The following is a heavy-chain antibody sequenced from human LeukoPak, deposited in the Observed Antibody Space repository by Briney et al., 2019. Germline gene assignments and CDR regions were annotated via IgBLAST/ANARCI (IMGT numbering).Heavy chain of an antibody. D-gene: IGHD2-2*01. CDR1: GGSISSYY. J-gene: IGHJ4*02. V-gene: IGHV4-34*01. Sequence: SETLSLTCTVSGGSISSYYWSWIRQPPGKGLEWIGEINHSGSTNYNPSLKSRVTISVDTSKNQFSLKLSSVTAADTAVYYCARGWGDCSSTSCYRPGLDYWGQGTLVTVSS. CDR2: INHSGST. CDR3: ARGWGDCSSTSCYRPGLDY.